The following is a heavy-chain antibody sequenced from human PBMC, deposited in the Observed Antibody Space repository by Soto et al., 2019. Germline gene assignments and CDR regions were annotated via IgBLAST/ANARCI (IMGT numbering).Heavy chain of an antibody. CDR3: ARDGSRSSTSCQAGMDV. D-gene: IGHD2-2*03. V-gene: IGHV1-2*04. Sequence: ASVKVSFKASGYTFTGYYMHLVRQAPGHGLEWMGWINPNSGGTNYAQKFQGWVTMTRDTSISTAYMELSRLRSDDTAVYYCARDGSRSSTSCQAGMDVWGQGTPVTVSS. J-gene: IGHJ6*01. CDR1: GYTFTGYY. CDR2: INPNSGGT.